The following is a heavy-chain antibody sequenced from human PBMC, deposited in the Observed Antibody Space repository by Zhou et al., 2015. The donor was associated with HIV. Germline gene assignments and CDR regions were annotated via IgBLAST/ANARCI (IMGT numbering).Heavy chain of an antibody. D-gene: IGHD5-18*01. Sequence: QVQLVQSGAEVKKPGASVKVSCKASGYTFISYGISWVRQAPGQGLEWMGWISGYNGDTNYAQRLQGRVTMTTDTSTNTAFMELRSLRSDDTAVYYCARGRQLWVAFDYWGQGTPVTVSS. J-gene: IGHJ4*02. CDR2: ISGYNGDT. V-gene: IGHV1-18*01. CDR3: ARGRQLWVAFDY. CDR1: GYTFISYG.